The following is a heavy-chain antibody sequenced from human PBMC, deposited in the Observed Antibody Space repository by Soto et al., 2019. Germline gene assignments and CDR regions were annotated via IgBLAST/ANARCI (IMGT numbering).Heavy chain of an antibody. D-gene: IGHD6-19*01. Sequence: SETLSLTCAVSGGSVSSGSYYWSWIRQPPGKGLEWTGYIYYSGSTNYNPSLKSRVTISVDTSKNQLSLKLSSVTAADTAVYYCARVSRIAVAGRGWFDPWGQGTLVTGSS. CDR1: GGSVSSGSYY. CDR2: IYYSGST. V-gene: IGHV4-61*01. CDR3: ARVSRIAVAGRGWFDP. J-gene: IGHJ5*02.